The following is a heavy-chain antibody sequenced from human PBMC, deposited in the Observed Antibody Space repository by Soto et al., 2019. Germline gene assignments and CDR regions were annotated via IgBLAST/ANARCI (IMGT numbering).Heavy chain of an antibody. CDR3: ARAGTVTAYYSYYMDF. CDR2: ISGSGSAT. D-gene: IGHD2-21*02. CDR1: GFSFSTYA. Sequence: SLRLSCAASGFSFSTYAMGWVRQAPGKWLEWVSAISGSGSATYYADPVKGRFTISRDNSKNTLYLQMNSLRAEDTAVYYCARAGTVTAYYSYYMDFWGKGTTLTVSS. J-gene: IGHJ6*03. V-gene: IGHV3-23*01.